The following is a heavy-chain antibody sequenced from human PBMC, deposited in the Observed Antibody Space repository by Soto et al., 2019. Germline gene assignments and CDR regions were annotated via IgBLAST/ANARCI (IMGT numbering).Heavy chain of an antibody. D-gene: IGHD3-22*01. CDR3: ARGDTYYYDSSGSDAFDI. CDR1: VCSIRSGGYS. V-gene: IGHV4-30-2*01. J-gene: IGHJ3*02. CDR2: IYHSGST. Sequence: LSLPCAVSVCSIRSGGYSWSWIRQPPGKGLEWIGYIYHSGSTYYNPSLKSRVTISVDTSKNQFSLKLSSVTAADTAVYYCARGDTYYYDSSGSDAFDIWGQGTMVTVSS.